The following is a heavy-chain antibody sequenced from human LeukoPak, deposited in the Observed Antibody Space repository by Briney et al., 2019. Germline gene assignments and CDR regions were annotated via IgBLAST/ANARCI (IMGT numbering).Heavy chain of an antibody. J-gene: IGHJ5*02. CDR2: IIPIFGTA. CDR1: GGTFSSYA. V-gene: IGHV1-69*13. Sequence: SVKVSCKASGGTFSSYAISWVRQAPGQGLEWMGGIIPIFGTANYAQKFQGRVTITADESKSTAYLELSRLRSEDTAVYYCARDLGYCSSTSCYGDSDWFDPWGQGTLVTVSS. CDR3: ARDLGYCSSTSCYGDSDWFDP. D-gene: IGHD2-2*01.